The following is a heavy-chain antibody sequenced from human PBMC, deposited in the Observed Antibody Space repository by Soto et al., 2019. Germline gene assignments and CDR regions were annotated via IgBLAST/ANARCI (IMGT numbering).Heavy chain of an antibody. CDR2: MYISGST. CDR1: GGSIRDYY. J-gene: IGHJ6*02. D-gene: IGHD5-12*01. V-gene: IGHV4-4*07. Sequence: QVQLQESGPGLVKPSETLSVTCSVSGGSIRDYYWSWIRQPAGKGLEWIGRMYISGSTKYNPSLKSRVTMSADTSVNQFSLTLSSVTAADTATYYCARMYNSGFYRPEGDYYFYGMDVWGQGTTVTVSS. CDR3: ARMYNSGFYRPEGDYYFYGMDV.